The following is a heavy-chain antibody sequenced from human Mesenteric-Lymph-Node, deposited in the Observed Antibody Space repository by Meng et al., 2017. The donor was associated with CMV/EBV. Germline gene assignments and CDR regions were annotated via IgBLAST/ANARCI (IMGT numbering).Heavy chain of an antibody. CDR1: GGSFSNYY. V-gene: IGHV4-34*01. D-gene: IGHD5-18*01. CDR3: ARVGYVDTALIRVRFYYYGMDV. Sequence: SETLSLTCAVHGGSFSNYYWSWIRQPPGKGLEWIGEIHHSGSTNYNPSLKTRVTISVDTSKNEFFLNLSSVTAADTAVYYCARVGYVDTALIRVRFYYYGMDVWGQGITVTVSS. CDR2: IHHSGST. J-gene: IGHJ6*02.